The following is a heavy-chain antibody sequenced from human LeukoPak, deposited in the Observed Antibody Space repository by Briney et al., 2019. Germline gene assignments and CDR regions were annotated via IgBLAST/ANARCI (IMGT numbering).Heavy chain of an antibody. CDR3: AREDYNNYREIDY. Sequence: GASVKVSCKASGYTFTGYYLHWVRQAPGQGLEWMGWINPNSGGTNYAQKFQGRVTMTSDTSIGTAYMELSRLSSGDTAVYYCAREDYNNYREIDYWGQGTLVAVSS. V-gene: IGHV1-2*02. J-gene: IGHJ4*02. CDR1: GYTFTGYY. CDR2: INPNSGGT. D-gene: IGHD4-4*01.